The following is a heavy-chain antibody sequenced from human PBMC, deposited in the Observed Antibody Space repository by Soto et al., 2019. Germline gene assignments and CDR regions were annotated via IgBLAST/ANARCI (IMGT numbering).Heavy chain of an antibody. CDR3: ARALVPAAIHWFDP. J-gene: IGHJ5*02. V-gene: IGHV4-59*01. CDR2: IYYSVST. Sequence: SETLSLTCTVSGGSISSYYWSCIRQPPGKGLEWIGYIYYSVSTNYNPSLKSRVTISVDTSKNQFSLKLSSVTAADTAVYYCARALVPAAIHWFDPWGQGTLVTVSS. CDR1: GGSISSYY. D-gene: IGHD2-2*02.